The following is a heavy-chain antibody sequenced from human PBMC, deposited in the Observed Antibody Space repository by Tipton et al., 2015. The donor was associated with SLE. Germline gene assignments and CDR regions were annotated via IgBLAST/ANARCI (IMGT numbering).Heavy chain of an antibody. CDR3: ARGSYVTVSGRGGYYNLDV. CDR2: IYNSEST. J-gene: IGHJ6*02. D-gene: IGHD3-16*01. Sequence: TLSLTCTVSGDFMRDSSFHWSWIRQPPGKGLEWIGCIYNSESTNHNPSLRSRVTISVDTSKNQFSLRLSSVTAADTAVYYCARGSYVTVSGRGGYYNLDVWGQGTTVTVSS. CDR1: GDFMRDSSFH. V-gene: IGHV4-61*01.